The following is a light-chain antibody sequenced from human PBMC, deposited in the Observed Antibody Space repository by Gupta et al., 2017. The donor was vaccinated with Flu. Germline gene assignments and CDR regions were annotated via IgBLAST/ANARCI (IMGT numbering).Light chain of an antibody. Sequence: DIQMTQSPSTLSASVGDRVTITCRASQSIGSWLAWYQQKPGKAPKLLIYKASSLESGVPSRFSGSGSGTEFTLTISSLQPDDFATYYCQQYNSYSITFGQGTRLEIK. CDR2: KAS. CDR3: QQYNSYSIT. CDR1: QSIGSW. J-gene: IGKJ5*01. V-gene: IGKV1-5*03.